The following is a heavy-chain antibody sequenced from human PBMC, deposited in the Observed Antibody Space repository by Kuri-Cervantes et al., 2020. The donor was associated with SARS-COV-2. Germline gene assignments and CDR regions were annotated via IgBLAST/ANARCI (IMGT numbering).Heavy chain of an antibody. CDR3: AREGLLWFGELKDPAGFDP. CDR2: ISVYNGNT. CDR1: GYTFTNYG. V-gene: IGHV1-18*01. Sequence: ASVKVSCKASGYTFTNYGISWVRQAPGQGLEWMGWISVYNGNTNYAQKLQGRVTMTTDTSTSTAYMELRSLRSDDTAVYYCAREGLLWFGELKDPAGFDPWGQGTLVTVSS. J-gene: IGHJ5*02. D-gene: IGHD3-10*01.